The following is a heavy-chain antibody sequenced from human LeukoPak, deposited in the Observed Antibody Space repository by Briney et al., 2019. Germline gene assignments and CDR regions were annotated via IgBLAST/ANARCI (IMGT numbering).Heavy chain of an antibody. CDR2: IWYDGSNK. CDR3: ARDDYGGKLDI. Sequence: GGSLRLSCSASGFPFSSYDMHWVRQAPGKGLEWVAVIWYDGSNKYYADSVKGRFTISRDNSKNTLYLQMNSLRAEDTAVYYCARDDYGGKLDIWGQGTVVTVSS. D-gene: IGHD4-23*01. J-gene: IGHJ3*02. CDR1: GFPFSSYD. V-gene: IGHV3-33*08.